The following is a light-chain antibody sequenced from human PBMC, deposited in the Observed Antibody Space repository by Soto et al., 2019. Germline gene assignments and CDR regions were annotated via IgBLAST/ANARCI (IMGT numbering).Light chain of an antibody. CDR3: QQYDNLLPIT. CDR1: QDISKN. J-gene: IGKJ5*01. Sequence: IQMTQSPSSLSASVGDRVTITCQASQDISKNLNWYQQKLGKAPKLLIYDASSLQTGVPSRFSGRGSATHFTFTISSLQPEDISTYYCQQYDNLLPITFGQGTRLEMK. CDR2: DAS. V-gene: IGKV1-33*01.